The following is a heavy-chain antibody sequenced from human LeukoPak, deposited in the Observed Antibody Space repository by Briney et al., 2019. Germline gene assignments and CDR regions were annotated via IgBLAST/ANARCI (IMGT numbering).Heavy chain of an antibody. J-gene: IGHJ4*02. V-gene: IGHV1-2*04. CDR2: INPNSGGT. D-gene: IGHD1-26*01. CDR3: VTSATSKWELHPVDY. CDR1: GYTFTGYY. Sequence: ASVKVSCKASGYTFTGYYMHWVRQAPGQGLERMGWINPNSGGTNYAQKFQGWVTMTRDTSISTAYMELSRLRSDDTAVYYCVTSATSKWELHPVDYWGQGTLVTVSS.